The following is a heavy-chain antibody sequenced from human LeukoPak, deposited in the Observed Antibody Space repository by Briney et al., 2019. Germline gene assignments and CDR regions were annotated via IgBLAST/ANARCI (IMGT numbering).Heavy chain of an antibody. V-gene: IGHV4-59*01. J-gene: IGHJ4*02. CDR1: GGSISSYY. CDR2: IYYSGST. D-gene: IGHD2-15*01. CDR3: AREGGSGGSAYYFDY. Sequence: SETLSLTCTVSGGSISSYYWSWIRQPPGKGVEWSGYIYYSGSTNYNPSLKSRVTISVDTSKNQFSLKLSSVTAADTAVYYCAREGGSGGSAYYFDYWGQGTLVTVSS.